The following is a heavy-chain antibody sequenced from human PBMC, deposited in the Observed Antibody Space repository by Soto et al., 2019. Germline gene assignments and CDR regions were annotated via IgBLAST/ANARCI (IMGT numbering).Heavy chain of an antibody. Sequence: QVQLMQSGAEVKKPGSSVNVSCKASGGTFRSFGISWVRQAPGQGLEWMGTIIPLFGKTNYAQKFQDRVTITADDSTNTAYIELSSLKSEDTALYYCARARLSNGDPNVYFYYGLDVWGQGTTVTVSS. CDR3: ARARLSNGDPNVYFYYGLDV. CDR2: IIPLFGKT. CDR1: GGTFRSFG. J-gene: IGHJ6*02. D-gene: IGHD4-17*01. V-gene: IGHV1-69*18.